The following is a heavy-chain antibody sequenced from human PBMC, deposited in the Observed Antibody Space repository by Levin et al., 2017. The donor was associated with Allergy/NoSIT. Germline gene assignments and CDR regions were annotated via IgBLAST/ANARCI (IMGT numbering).Heavy chain of an antibody. V-gene: IGHV4-39*01. D-gene: IGHD3-10*01. Sequence: ASETLSLTCTVSGGSISSSSYYWGWIRQPPGKGLEWIGSIYYSGSTYYNPSLKSRVTISVDTSKNQFSLKLSSVTAADTAVYYCLSYYYGSGSTDAFDIWGQGTMVTVSS. CDR1: GGSISSSSYY. J-gene: IGHJ3*02. CDR3: LSYYYGSGSTDAFDI. CDR2: IYYSGST.